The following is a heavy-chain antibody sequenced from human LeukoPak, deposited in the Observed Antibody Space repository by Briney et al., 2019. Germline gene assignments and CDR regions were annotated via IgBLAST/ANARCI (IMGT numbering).Heavy chain of an antibody. D-gene: IGHD3-9*01. CDR1: GFTFSNYS. CDR2: ISGSGEST. V-gene: IGHV3-23*01. Sequence: GGSLRLSCAASGFTFSNYSMSWGRQASGKGLEWVSGISGSGESTYYANSVKGRFTISRDTSKNALYLHMNSLRVEDTAVYYCAKVGQNYHILTYYFDYWGQGTLVTVSS. CDR3: AKVGQNYHILTYYFDY. J-gene: IGHJ4*02.